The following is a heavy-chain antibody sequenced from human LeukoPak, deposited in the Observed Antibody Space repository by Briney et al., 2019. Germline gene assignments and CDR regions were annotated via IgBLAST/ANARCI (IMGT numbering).Heavy chain of an antibody. D-gene: IGHD2-2*01. CDR3: AKGPSSTNWHRLDYYYYYYMDV. CDR2: IRYDGSNK. CDR1: GFTFSSYG. V-gene: IGHV3-30*02. Sequence: GGSLRLSCAASGFTFSSYGMHWVRQAPGKGLEWVAFIRYDGSNKYYADSVKGRFTISRDNSKNTLYLQMNSLRAEDTAVYYCAKGPSSTNWHRLDYYYYYYMDVWGKGTTVTVSS. J-gene: IGHJ6*03.